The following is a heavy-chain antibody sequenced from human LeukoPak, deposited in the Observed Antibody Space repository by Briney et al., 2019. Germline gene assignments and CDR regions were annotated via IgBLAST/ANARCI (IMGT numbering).Heavy chain of an antibody. V-gene: IGHV4-59*11. CDR3: GRSAHDSGYSPLHY. Sequence: SETLSLTCAVSGDSISIHYWSWMRQPPGKGLEWIGYVYHTGSTNYNPSLKSRVTISVDMSKNEFSLKLSSVPAADTAVYYWGRSAHDSGYSPLHYWGQGTLVTVSS. CDR1: GDSISIHY. J-gene: IGHJ4*02. D-gene: IGHD3-22*01. CDR2: VYHTGST.